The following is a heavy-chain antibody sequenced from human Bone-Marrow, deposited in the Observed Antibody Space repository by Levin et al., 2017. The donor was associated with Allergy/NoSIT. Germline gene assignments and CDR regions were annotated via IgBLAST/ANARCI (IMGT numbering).Heavy chain of an antibody. CDR1: GGSISSYY. Sequence: SETLSLTCEVSGGSISSYYWSWIRQPPGNGLEWIGYIHYTGTTNYNPSLKSRVTISLDTSKNQFSLKLSSVTAADTALYYCARHLTSSYSGTLGSWGRGTLVTVSS. J-gene: IGHJ1*01. V-gene: IGHV4-59*08. CDR3: ARHLTSSYSGTLGS. D-gene: IGHD1-26*01. CDR2: IHYTGTT.